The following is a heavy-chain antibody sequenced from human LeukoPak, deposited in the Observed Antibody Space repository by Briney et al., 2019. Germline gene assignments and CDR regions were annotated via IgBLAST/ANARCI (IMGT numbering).Heavy chain of an antibody. CDR2: INHSGST. CDR3: ASLGGPIAVAGTGY. D-gene: IGHD6-19*01. V-gene: IGHV4-34*01. Sequence: SETLSLTCTVYGGSFSGYYWSWIRQPPGKGLEWIGEINHSGSTNYNPSLKSRVTISVDTSKNQFSLKLSSVTAADTAVYYCASLGGPIAVAGTGYWGQGTLVTVSS. CDR1: GGSFSGYY. J-gene: IGHJ4*02.